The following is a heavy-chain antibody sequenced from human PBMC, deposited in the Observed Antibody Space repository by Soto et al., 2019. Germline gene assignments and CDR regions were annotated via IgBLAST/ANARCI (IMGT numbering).Heavy chain of an antibody. V-gene: IGHV4-59*01. J-gene: IGHJ4*02. CDR2: IYYSGST. CDR3: ARTLTAFGGPHAGY. Sequence: SETLSLTCAVSGGSISSYYWSWIRQPPGKGLEWIGYIYYSGSTNYNPSLKSRVTISVDTSKNQFSLKLSSVTAADTAVYYCARTLTAFGGPHAGYWGQGTLVTVSS. D-gene: IGHD3-16*01. CDR1: GGSISSYY.